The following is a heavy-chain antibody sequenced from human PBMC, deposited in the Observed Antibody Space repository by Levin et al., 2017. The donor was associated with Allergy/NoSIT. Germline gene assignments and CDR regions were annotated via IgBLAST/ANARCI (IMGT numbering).Heavy chain of an antibody. CDR1: GFTFSNYA. CDR3: ARHYDIVSGSLAAFDI. Sequence: GGSLRLSCAASGFTFSNYAKTWVRQAPGKGLEWVSAISDSGGNTYYADSVKGRFTISRDNFKNTVYLQMNSLRAEDTAVYYCARHYDIVSGSLAAFDIWGQGTMVTVSS. V-gene: IGHV3-23*01. J-gene: IGHJ3*02. D-gene: IGHD3-9*01. CDR2: ISDSGGNT.